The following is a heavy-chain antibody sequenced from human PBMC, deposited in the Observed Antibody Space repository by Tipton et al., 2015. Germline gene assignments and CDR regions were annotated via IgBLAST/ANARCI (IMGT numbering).Heavy chain of an antibody. CDR3: ARRAVAGPNWFDP. CDR1: GFTFSDYG. D-gene: IGHD6-19*01. J-gene: IGHJ5*02. CDR2: ISHDGSND. Sequence: SLRLSCAASGFTFSDYGMHWVRQAPGKGLEWVAVISHDGSNDYYADSVKGRFTISRDNSKNTLYLQMNRLRADDTAVYYCARRAVAGPNWFDPWGQGTLVTVSS. V-gene: IGHV3-30*03.